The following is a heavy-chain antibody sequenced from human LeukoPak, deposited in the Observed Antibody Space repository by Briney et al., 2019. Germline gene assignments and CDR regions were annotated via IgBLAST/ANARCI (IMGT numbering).Heavy chain of an antibody. CDR2: IYYSGRT. D-gene: IGHD5-18*01. V-gene: IGHV4-39*01. CDR1: GGSISSSSYY. J-gene: IGHJ6*03. Sequence: SETLSLTCIVSGGSISSSSYYWGWIRQPPGKGLEWIGSIYYSGRTYHNPALKSRVTISVDTSKNQFSLKLSSVTAADTAVYYCARLILGYSYGIDYYYYYMGVWGKGTTVTVSS. CDR3: ARLILGYSYGIDYYYYYMGV.